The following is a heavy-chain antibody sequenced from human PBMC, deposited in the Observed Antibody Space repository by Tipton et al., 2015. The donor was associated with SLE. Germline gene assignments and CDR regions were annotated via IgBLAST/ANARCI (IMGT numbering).Heavy chain of an antibody. CDR1: GFNFNIAW. CDR2: IKSKGGGETR. Sequence: GSLRLSCEASGFNFNIAWMTWVRQAPGKGLEWVGRIKSKGGGETRDYARPVNGRFGISRDDSKNLVYLEMNSLKAEDTAVYYCTKVLFLPPRDAFDIWGQGTTVTVSS. D-gene: IGHD1-14*01. CDR3: TKVLFLPPRDAFDI. V-gene: IGHV3-15*01. J-gene: IGHJ3*02.